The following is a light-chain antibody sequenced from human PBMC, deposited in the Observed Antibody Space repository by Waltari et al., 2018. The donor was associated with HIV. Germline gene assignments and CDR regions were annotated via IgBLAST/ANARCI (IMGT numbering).Light chain of an antibody. Sequence: EIVLTQSPGTLSLSPGDRATLSCRASQIVGGNSLAWYQKKPGQAPRLLIYGPSTRAAGIPDRFSGSGSETDFTLTISRLEPEDCAVYYCQQYVSSEGFTFGPGTRVDI. J-gene: IGKJ3*01. CDR2: GPS. CDR3: QQYVSSEGFT. CDR1: QIVGGNS. V-gene: IGKV3-20*01.